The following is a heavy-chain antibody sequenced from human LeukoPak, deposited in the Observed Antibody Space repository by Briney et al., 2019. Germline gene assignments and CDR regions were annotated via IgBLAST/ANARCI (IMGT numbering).Heavy chain of an antibody. V-gene: IGHV3-23*01. Sequence: GRSLRPSCAAAGFTFSTYSVSCVRHPPGRWLECVSAISGSGGSTYYADSVKGRFTISRDNSKNTLDLQMNSLRAEDTAIYYCANIIDRSRQYGMDVWGQGTTVTVSS. J-gene: IGHJ6*02. CDR2: ISGSGGST. CDR3: ANIIDRSRQYGMDV. CDR1: GFTFSTYS. D-gene: IGHD1-14*01.